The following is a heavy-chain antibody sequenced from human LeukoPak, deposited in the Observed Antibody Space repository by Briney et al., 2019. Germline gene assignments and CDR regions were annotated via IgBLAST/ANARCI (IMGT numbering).Heavy chain of an antibody. V-gene: IGHV3-23*01. J-gene: IGHJ4*02. CDR2: IYENGGTT. CDR3: AKDFRIGYSAHFDY. CDR1: GFTFHSHA. D-gene: IGHD2-21*01. Sequence: GGSLRVSCVGSGFTFHSHAMSWVRQAPEKGLEFVSGIYENGGTTYYADSVKGRFSISRDNSKNTLYLQMDSLRGEDTAVYYCAKDFRIGYSAHFDYWGQGALVTVSS.